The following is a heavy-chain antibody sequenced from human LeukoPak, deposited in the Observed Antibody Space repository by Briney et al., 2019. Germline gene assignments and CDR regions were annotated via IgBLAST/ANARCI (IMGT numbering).Heavy chain of an antibody. V-gene: IGHV1-69*05. CDR2: IIPIFGTA. Sequence: SVKVSCKASGGTFSSYAISWVRQAPGQGLEWVGRIIPIFGTANYAQKFQGRVTITTDESTSTAYMELSSLRSEDTAVYYCARGGADYYDSSGYYRVGAFDIWGQGTMVTVSS. J-gene: IGHJ3*02. D-gene: IGHD3-22*01. CDR1: GGTFSSYA. CDR3: ARGGADYYDSSGYYRVGAFDI.